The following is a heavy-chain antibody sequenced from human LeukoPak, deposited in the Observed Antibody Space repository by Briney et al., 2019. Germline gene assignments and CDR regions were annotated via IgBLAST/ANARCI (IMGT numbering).Heavy chain of an antibody. CDR1: GGSISSSSYY. D-gene: IGHD4-23*01. CDR3: ARETYGGNSGAFDI. J-gene: IGHJ3*02. CDR2: IYYSGST. Sequence: SETLSLTCTVSGGSISSSSYYWGWIRQPPGKGLEWIGSIYYSGSTYYNPSLKSRVTISVDTSKNQFSLKLSSVTAADTAVYYCARETYGGNSGAFDIWGQGTMVTVSS. V-gene: IGHV4-39*07.